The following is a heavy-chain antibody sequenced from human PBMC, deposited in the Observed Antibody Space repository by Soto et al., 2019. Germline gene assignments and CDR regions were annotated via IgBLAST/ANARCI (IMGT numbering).Heavy chain of an antibody. J-gene: IGHJ4*02. V-gene: IGHV3-23*01. CDR1: GFTFSSHV. Sequence: EVQLWESGGGLVQPGGSLRLSCAVSGFTFSSHVMSWFRQAPGKWLEWVSAISGTGGTYYADSVKGRFTISRDNSKTELDLQMNNLRDKATAVYYCAKDRRVAYCSGGIFYSPDYWGPGTLVIVSS. D-gene: IGHD2-15*01. CDR3: AKDRRVAYCSGGIFYSPDY. CDR2: ISGTGGT.